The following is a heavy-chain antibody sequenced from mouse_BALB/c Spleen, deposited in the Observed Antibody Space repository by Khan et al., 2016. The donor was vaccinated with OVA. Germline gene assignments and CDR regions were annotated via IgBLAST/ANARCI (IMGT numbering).Heavy chain of an antibody. CDR1: GLSLTNYG. CDR3: AIIYYGNDWFAY. CDR2: IWGDGST. J-gene: IGHJ3*01. D-gene: IGHD2-1*01. V-gene: IGHV2-3*01. Sequence: QMQLEESGPGLVAPSQSLSIRCTVSGLSLTNYGVSWVRQPPGKGLEWLGVIWGDGSTNYHSVLKSRLTINKDNSKSQVFLKLNSLQPDDTATYFCAIIYYGNDWFAYWGQGTLVTVSA.